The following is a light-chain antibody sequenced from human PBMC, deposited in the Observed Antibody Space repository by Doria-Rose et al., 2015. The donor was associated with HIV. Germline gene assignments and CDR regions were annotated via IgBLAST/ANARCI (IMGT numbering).Light chain of an antibody. CDR1: QGISRY. Sequence: TQSPSFLSASVGVRVTITCRASQGISRYLAWYQQKPGKAPTLLIFGASTLQSVVPSRFSGSGSGTEFTLTISSLQPEDFATYYCQQFDSLPRTFGQGTKVELK. V-gene: IGKV1-9*01. CDR2: GAS. CDR3: QQFDSLPRT. J-gene: IGKJ1*01.